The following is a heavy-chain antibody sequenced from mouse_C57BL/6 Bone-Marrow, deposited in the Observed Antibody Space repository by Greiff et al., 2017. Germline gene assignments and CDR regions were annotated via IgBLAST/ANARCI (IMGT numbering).Heavy chain of an antibody. Sequence: VQLQQPGAELVMPGASVKLSCKASGYTFTSYWMHWVKQRPGQGLEWIGEIDPSDSYTNYNQKFKGKATLTVDKSSSTAYMQLSSMTAEDSAVYYCARDYGPVWGTGTTVTVSS. CDR1: GYTFTSYW. CDR3: ARDYGPV. V-gene: IGHV1-69*01. CDR2: IDPSDSYT. J-gene: IGHJ1*03. D-gene: IGHD2-4*01.